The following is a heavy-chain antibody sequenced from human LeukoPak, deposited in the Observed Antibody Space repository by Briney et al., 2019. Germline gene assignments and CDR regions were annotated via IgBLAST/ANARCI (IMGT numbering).Heavy chain of an antibody. CDR2: VYYSGST. CDR3: ARNDSSGYFDY. CDR1: DYSISSGDY. V-gene: IGHV4-38-2*01. D-gene: IGHD3-22*01. J-gene: IGHJ4*02. Sequence: PSETLSLTCAVSDYSISSGDYWGWIRQPPGKGLEWIGSVYYSGSTHYSPSLKSRVTISVDTSKNQFSLKLRSVTAADTALYYCARNDSSGYFDYWGQGTRVTVSS.